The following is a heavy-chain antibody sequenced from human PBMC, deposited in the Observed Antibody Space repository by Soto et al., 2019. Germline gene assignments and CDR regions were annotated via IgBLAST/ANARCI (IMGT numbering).Heavy chain of an antibody. CDR2: ISSRSDTL. V-gene: IGHV3-48*04. CDR3: VTGDHADY. D-gene: IGHD3-10*01. Sequence: GGSLSLSCEGSGFTFSAYAMDWVRQAPGKGLEWVSYISSRSDTLYYADSVKGRFTISRDNAINSLYLQMSSLRAEDTAVYFCVTGDHADYWGQGTLVTVSS. CDR1: GFTFSAYA. J-gene: IGHJ4*02.